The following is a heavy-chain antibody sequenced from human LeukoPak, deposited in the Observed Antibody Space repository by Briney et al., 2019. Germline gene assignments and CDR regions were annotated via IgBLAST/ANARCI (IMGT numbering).Heavy chain of an antibody. D-gene: IGHD2/OR15-2a*01. Sequence: GGSLRLSCVVSGITFRNYWMSWVRQAPGKGLEWVATIVSDGYKAYYADSVKGRFAISRDNSQNTVHLQMNSLRAEDTATYYCAKEIVFLFGDPWGQGALVTVSS. CDR3: AKEIVFLFGDP. CDR1: GITFRNYW. J-gene: IGHJ5*02. V-gene: IGHV3-23*01. CDR2: IVSDGYKA.